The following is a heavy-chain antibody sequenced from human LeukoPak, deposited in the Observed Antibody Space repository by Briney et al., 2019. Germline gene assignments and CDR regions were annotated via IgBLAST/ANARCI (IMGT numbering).Heavy chain of an antibody. J-gene: IGHJ4*02. CDR2: IISSSIYT. Sequence: PGGSLRLSCAASGFTFSDYYMTWIRQAPGKGLEWVSYIISSSIYTNYADSVRGRFTISRDNAKNSLYLQMNSLRAEDTAVYYCAREDRDGYNFDYWGQGTLVTVSS. CDR3: AREDRDGYNFDY. CDR1: GFTFSDYY. V-gene: IGHV3-11*05. D-gene: IGHD5-24*01.